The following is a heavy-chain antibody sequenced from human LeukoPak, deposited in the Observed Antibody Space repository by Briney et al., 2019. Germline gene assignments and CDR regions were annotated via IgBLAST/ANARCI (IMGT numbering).Heavy chain of an antibody. D-gene: IGHD2-15*01. Sequence: PGGSLRLSCAASGFTFSSYSMNWVRQAPGKGLEWVAFIRYDGSNKYYADSVKGRFTISRDNSKNALYLQMNSLRAEDTAVYYCANHCSGGSCYQPPLDYWGQGTLVTVSS. CDR3: ANHCSGGSCYQPPLDY. CDR2: IRYDGSNK. J-gene: IGHJ4*02. V-gene: IGHV3-30*02. CDR1: GFTFSSYS.